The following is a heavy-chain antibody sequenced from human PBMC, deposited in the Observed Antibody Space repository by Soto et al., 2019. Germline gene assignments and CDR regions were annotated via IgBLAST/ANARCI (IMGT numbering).Heavy chain of an antibody. V-gene: IGHV4-59*08. D-gene: IGHD2-21*01. CDR1: GGSISSYY. CDR3: ARLPVVVIALGYFDP. Sequence: PSETLSLTCTVSGGSISSYYWSWIRQPPGKGLEWIGYIYYSGSTNYNPSLKSRLTISVDTSKNQFSLRLSSVTAADTAIYYCARLPVVVIALGYFDPWGPGTLVTVSS. CDR2: IYYSGST. J-gene: IGHJ5*02.